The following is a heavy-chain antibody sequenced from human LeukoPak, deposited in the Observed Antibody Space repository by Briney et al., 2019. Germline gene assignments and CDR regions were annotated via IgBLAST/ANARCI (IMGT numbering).Heavy chain of an antibody. CDR2: ISAFNGYT. V-gene: IGHV1-18*01. Sequence: ASVKVSCKASGYTFTNNGIHWVRQAPGQGLEWMGWISAFNGYTNYAQNLQGRVTMTTDTSTSTAYMELSSLRSEDTAVYYCARDAHNRAHAFDIWGQGTMVTVSS. CDR3: ARDAHNRAHAFDI. J-gene: IGHJ3*02. D-gene: IGHD1-1*01. CDR1: GYTFTNNG.